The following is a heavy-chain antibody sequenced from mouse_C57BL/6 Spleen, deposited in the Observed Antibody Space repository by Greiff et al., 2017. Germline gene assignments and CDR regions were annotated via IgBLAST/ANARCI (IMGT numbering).Heavy chain of an antibody. V-gene: IGHV1-64*01. D-gene: IGHD2-2*01. CDR3: AIWLREFDY. J-gene: IGHJ2*01. Sequence: QVQLKQPGAELVKPGASVKLSCKASGYTFTSYWMHWVKQRPGHGLEWIGMIHPNSGSTNYNEKFKSKATLTVDKSSSTAYMQLSSLTSEDSAVYYCAIWLREFDYWGQGTTLTVSS. CDR1: GYTFTSYW. CDR2: IHPNSGST.